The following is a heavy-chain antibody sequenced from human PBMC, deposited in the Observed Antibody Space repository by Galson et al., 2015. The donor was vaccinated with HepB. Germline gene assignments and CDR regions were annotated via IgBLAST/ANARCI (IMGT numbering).Heavy chain of an antibody. CDR2: VIPIFGTT. Sequence: SVKVSCKASGDTFSACAISWVRQAPGQGLEWMGGVIPIFGTTNYAQKFQGRVTITADKSTTTAYMELNNLRSEDTAVYYRARDHTGTRDYYYYGIDVWGQGTTVTVSS. D-gene: IGHD1-1*01. J-gene: IGHJ6*02. V-gene: IGHV1-69*06. CDR1: GDTFSACA. CDR3: ARDHTGTRDYYYYGIDV.